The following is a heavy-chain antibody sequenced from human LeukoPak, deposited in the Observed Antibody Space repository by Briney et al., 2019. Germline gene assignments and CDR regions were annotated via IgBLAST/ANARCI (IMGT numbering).Heavy chain of an antibody. V-gene: IGHV4-38-2*02. CDR3: ARATTSYGSGSLRFDP. CDR1: GYSISSGYY. J-gene: IGHJ5*02. CDR2: IYHSGST. D-gene: IGHD3-10*01. Sequence: PSETLSLTCTVSGYSISSGYYWGWIRQPPGKGLEWIGSIYHSGSTYYNPSLKSRVTISVDTSKNQFSLKLSSVTAADTAVYYCARATTSYGSGSLRFDPWGQGTLVTVSS.